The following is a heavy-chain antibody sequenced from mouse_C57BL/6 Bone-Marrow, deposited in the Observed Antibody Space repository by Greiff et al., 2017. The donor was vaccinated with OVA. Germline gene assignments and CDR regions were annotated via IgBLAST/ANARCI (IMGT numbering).Heavy chain of an antibody. Sequence: VQLQQSGPELVKPGASVKISCKASGYAFSSSWMNWVKQRPGKGLEWIGRIYPGDGDTNYNGKSKGKATLTADKSSSTAYMQLSSLTSEDSAVYFCARRRDYGWYFDVWGTGTTVTVSS. CDR2: IYPGDGDT. D-gene: IGHD2-4*01. CDR3: ARRRDYGWYFDV. J-gene: IGHJ1*03. CDR1: GYAFSSSW. V-gene: IGHV1-82*01.